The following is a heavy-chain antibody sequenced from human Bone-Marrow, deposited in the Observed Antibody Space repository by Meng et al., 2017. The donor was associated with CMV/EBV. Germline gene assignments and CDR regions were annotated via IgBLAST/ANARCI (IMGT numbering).Heavy chain of an antibody. CDR3: ARAMMIAARALDV. Sequence: GESLKISCAVSGFSFNDYGMHWVRQTPGKGLEWITFITFDGSNTYYADSVKGRFTISRDNSKNTLYLQMNSLRNDDTAVYYWARAMMIAARALDVWGQGTRVTVSS. V-gene: IGHV3-30*03. J-gene: IGHJ4*02. D-gene: IGHD6-6*01. CDR2: ITFDGSNT. CDR1: GFSFNDYG.